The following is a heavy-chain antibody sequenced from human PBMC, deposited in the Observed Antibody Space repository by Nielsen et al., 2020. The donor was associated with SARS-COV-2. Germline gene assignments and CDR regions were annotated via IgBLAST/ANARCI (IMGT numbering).Heavy chain of an antibody. D-gene: IGHD3-16*01. Sequence: ASVKVSCKASGYTFTSYGISWVRQAPGQGLEWMGWISAYNGNTNYAQKLQGRVTMTTDTSTSTAYMEQRSLRSDDTAVYYCARDWARPPRDYYYGMDVWGQGTTVTVSS. CDR3: ARDWARPPRDYYYGMDV. CDR2: ISAYNGNT. CDR1: GYTFTSYG. V-gene: IGHV1-18*01. J-gene: IGHJ6*02.